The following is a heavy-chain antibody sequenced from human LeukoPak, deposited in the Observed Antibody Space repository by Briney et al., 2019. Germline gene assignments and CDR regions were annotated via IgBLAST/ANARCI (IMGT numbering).Heavy chain of an antibody. CDR1: GYTFTSYG. CDR3: ATDTTGNYGMDV. D-gene: IGHD1-26*01. Sequence: GASVKVSCKASGYTFTSYGISWVRQAPGQGLEWMGGFDPEDGETIYAQKFQGRVTMTEDTSTDTAYMELSSLRSEDTAVYYCATDTTGNYGMDVWGQGTTVTVSS. V-gene: IGHV1-24*01. CDR2: FDPEDGET. J-gene: IGHJ6*02.